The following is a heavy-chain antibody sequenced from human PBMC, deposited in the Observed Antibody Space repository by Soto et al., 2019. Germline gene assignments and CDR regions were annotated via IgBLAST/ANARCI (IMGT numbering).Heavy chain of an antibody. CDR2: IYYSGST. CDR1: GGSISSSSYY. V-gene: IGHV4-39*01. J-gene: IGHJ5*02. Sequence: QLQLQESGPGLVKPSETLSLTCTVSGGSISSSSYYWGWIRQPPGKGLEWIGSIYYSGSTYYNPSRXGRVTISVDTXXNXFFXKLSSVTAADTAVYYCASSVVLWFGELLNNNWFDPWGQGTLVTVSS. D-gene: IGHD3-10*01. CDR3: ASSVVLWFGELLNNNWFDP.